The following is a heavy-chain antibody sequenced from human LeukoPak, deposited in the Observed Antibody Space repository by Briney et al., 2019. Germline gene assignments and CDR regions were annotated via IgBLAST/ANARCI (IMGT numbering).Heavy chain of an antibody. CDR3: ATAVVDGSGSYHGLDY. Sequence: ASVKVSCEVSGYTLTELSMHWVQQAPGKGLEWMGGFDPEDGETIYAQKFQGRVTTTEDTSTDTAYMELSSLRSEDTAVYYCATAVVDGSGSYHGLDYWGQGTLVTVSS. V-gene: IGHV1-24*01. CDR1: GYTLTELS. D-gene: IGHD3-10*01. CDR2: FDPEDGET. J-gene: IGHJ4*02.